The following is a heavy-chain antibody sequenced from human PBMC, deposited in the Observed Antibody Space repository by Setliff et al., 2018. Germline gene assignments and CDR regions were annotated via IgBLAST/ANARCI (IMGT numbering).Heavy chain of an antibody. V-gene: IGHV3-7*03. Sequence: PGGSLRLSCAASGFTLSSSWMHWVCQAPEKGLEWVADIKCDGSEKYYVDSVKGRLIISRDNAKNSLYLQVNSLRAEDMTVYYCVRDRWKVMVNKGDDAFDLWGQGTMVTVSS. CDR2: IKCDGSEK. D-gene: IGHD5-18*01. CDR1: GFTLSSSW. CDR3: VRDRWKVMVNKGDDAFDL. J-gene: IGHJ3*01.